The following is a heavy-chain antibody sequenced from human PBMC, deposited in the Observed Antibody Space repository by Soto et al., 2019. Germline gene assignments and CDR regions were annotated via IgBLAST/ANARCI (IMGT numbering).Heavy chain of an antibody. CDR3: ARDRGYYASGTYLYYFDY. D-gene: IGHD3-10*01. CDR1: GGSVSSNIVA. V-gene: IGHV6-1*01. CDR2: TYYRSKWTT. Sequence: SQTLSLTCAISGGSVSSNIVAWNWIRQSPSRGLEWLGRTYYRSKWTTDYAVSVKSRITIKSDTSKNQFSLQLNSVTPEDTAVYYCARDRGYYASGTYLYYFDYWGQGTLVTVSS. J-gene: IGHJ4*02.